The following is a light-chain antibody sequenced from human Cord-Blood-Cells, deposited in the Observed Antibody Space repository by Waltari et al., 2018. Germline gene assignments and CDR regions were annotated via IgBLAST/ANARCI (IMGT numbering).Light chain of an antibody. CDR2: DAS. Sequence: DIQLTHSPPSLSASVGGRVTISCQASQDISNYLNWYQQKPGKAPKLLIYDASNLETGVPSRFSGSGSGTDFTVTISSLQPEDIATYYCQQYDNLPYTFGQGTKLEIK. V-gene: IGKV1-33*01. CDR3: QQYDNLPYT. CDR1: QDISNY. J-gene: IGKJ2*01.